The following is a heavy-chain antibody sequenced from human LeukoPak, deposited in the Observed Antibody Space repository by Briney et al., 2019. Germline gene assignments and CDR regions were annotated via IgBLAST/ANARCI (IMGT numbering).Heavy chain of an antibody. Sequence: GGSLRLSCAASGFTFSNYAMSWVRQALGKGLEWVSDISGSGDSTNYADSVKGRFTISRDNSKNTLYLQMNSLRAEDTAIYYCAKSRGSYWVPEFDYWGQGTLVTVSS. CDR2: ISGSGDST. D-gene: IGHD1-26*01. V-gene: IGHV3-23*01. CDR3: AKSRGSYWVPEFDY. CDR1: GFTFSNYA. J-gene: IGHJ4*02.